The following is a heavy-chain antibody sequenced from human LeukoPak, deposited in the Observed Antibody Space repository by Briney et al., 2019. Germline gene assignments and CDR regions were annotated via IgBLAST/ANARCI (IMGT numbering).Heavy chain of an antibody. J-gene: IGHJ4*02. Sequence: SETLSLTCTVSGGSISSYYWSWIRQPPGEGLEWIGYIYYSGSTNYNPSLKSRLTISVDASKNQFSLQLSSVTATDTAVYYCASLTMVTQGYFASWGQGTLVTVSS. CDR3: ASLTMVTQGYFAS. CDR1: GGSISSYY. CDR2: IYYSGST. D-gene: IGHD4/OR15-4a*01. V-gene: IGHV4-59*08.